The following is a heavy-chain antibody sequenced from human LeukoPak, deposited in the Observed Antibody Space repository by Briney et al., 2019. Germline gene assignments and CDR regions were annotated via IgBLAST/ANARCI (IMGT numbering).Heavy chain of an antibody. Sequence: ASVKVSCKASGYTFTGYYMHWVRQAPGQGLEWMGWINPNSGGTNYAQKFQGRVTMTRDTSISTAYMELSRLRSDDTAVYYCARGEPRFLEWLSSDNWFDPWGQGTLVTVSS. CDR1: GYTFTGYY. CDR3: ARGEPRFLEWLSSDNWFDP. CDR2: INPNSGGT. V-gene: IGHV1-2*02. D-gene: IGHD3-3*01. J-gene: IGHJ5*02.